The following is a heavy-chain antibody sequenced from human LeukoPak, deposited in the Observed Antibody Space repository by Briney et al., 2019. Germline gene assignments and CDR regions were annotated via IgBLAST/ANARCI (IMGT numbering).Heavy chain of an antibody. J-gene: IGHJ3*02. Sequence: SVKVSCKASGGTFSSYAISWVRQAPGQGLEWMGGIIPIFGTANYAQKFQGRVTITADESTSTAYMELSSLRSEDTAVYYCARTNSGWYGAFDIWGQGTMVTVSS. D-gene: IGHD6-19*01. CDR1: GGTFSSYA. CDR3: ARTNSGWYGAFDI. V-gene: IGHV1-69*01. CDR2: IIPIFGTA.